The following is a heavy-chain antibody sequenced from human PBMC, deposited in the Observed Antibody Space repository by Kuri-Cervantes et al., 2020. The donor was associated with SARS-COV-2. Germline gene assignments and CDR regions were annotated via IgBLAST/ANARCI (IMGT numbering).Heavy chain of an antibody. J-gene: IGHJ4*02. CDR3: ARGVRVGSSASCCNFDY. CDR1: GFMFANYA. CDR2: ISGSGRNT. Sequence: GESLKISCEASGFMFANYAMTWVRQAPGKGLEWVSTISGSGRNTYYADSVRGRFTISRDNSKNTLYLQMNSLRAEDTAVYYCARGVRVGSSASCCNFDYWGQGTLVTVSS. D-gene: IGHD2-2*01. V-gene: IGHV3-23*01.